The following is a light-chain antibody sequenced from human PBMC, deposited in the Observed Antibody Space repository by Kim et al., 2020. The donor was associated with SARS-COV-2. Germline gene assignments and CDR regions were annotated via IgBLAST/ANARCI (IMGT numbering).Light chain of an antibody. CDR2: AAS. V-gene: IGKV1-8*01. J-gene: IGKJ1*01. CDR3: QQYYSYPWT. CDR1: QGISSY. Sequence: ASTGDRVTITCRASQGISSYLAWYQQKPGTAPKVLIYAASTLQSGVPSRFSGSGSGTDFTLTISCLQSEDFATYYCQQYYSYPWTFGQGTKVDIK.